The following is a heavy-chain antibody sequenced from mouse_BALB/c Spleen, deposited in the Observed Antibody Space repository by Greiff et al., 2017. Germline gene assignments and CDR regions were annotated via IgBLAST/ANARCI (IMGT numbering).Heavy chain of an antibody. CDR2: ISDGGSYT. D-gene: IGHD2-4*01. CDR3: ARDSSMITTGFAY. CDR1: GFTFSDYY. J-gene: IGHJ3*01. Sequence: EVKLVESGGGLVKPGGSLKLSCAASGFTFSDYYMYWVRQTPEKRLEWVATISDGGSYTYYPDSVKGRFTISRDNAKNNLYLQMSSLKSEDTAMYYCARDSSMITTGFAYWGQGTLVTVSA. V-gene: IGHV5-4*02.